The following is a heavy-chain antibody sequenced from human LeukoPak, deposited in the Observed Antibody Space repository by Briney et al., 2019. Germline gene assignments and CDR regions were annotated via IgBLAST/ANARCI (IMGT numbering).Heavy chain of an antibody. CDR2: INHSGST. CDR3: ARVTYDILTGYTASFDY. J-gene: IGHJ4*02. V-gene: IGHV4-34*01. Sequence: PSETLSLTCAVYGGSFSGYYWSWIRQPPGKGLEWIGEINHSGSTNYNPSLKSRVTISVDTSKNQFSLKLSSVTAADTAVYYCARVTYDILTGYTASFDYWGQGTLVTVSS. D-gene: IGHD3-9*01. CDR1: GGSFSGYY.